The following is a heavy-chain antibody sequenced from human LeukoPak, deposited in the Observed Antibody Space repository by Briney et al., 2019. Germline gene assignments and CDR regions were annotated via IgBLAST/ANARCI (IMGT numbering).Heavy chain of an antibody. V-gene: IGHV1-18*01. CDR2: ISAYNGNT. D-gene: IGHD6-19*01. J-gene: IGHJ6*02. CDR1: GYTFTSYG. CDR3: ARSGDYSSGWYLMDYYGMDV. Sequence: ASVMVSCKASGYTFTSYGISWVRQAPGQGLEWMGWISAYNGNTNYAQKLQGRVTMTTDTSTSTAYMELRSLRSDDTAVYYCARSGDYSSGWYLMDYYGMDVWGQGTTVTVSS.